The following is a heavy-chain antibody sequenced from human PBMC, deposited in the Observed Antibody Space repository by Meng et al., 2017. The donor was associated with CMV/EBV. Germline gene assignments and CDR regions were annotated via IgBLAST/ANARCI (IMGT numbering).Heavy chain of an antibody. CDR1: GFTVSSNY. V-gene: IGHV3-53*01. CDR2: IYSGGST. Sequence: GESLKISCAASGFTVSSNYMSWVRQAPGKGLEWVSVIYSGGSTYYADSVKGRFTISRDTSKNTLYLQMNSLRAEDTAVYYCARDGCSSTSCYGWFDPWGQGTLVTVSS. D-gene: IGHD2-2*01. CDR3: ARDGCSSTSCYGWFDP. J-gene: IGHJ5*02.